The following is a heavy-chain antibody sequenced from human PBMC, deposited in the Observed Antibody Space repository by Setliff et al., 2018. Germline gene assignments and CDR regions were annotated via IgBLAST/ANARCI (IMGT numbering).Heavy chain of an antibody. D-gene: IGHD3-3*01. Sequence: SVKVSCKASGDTFSASGITWVRQAPGEGLEWVGRSIPILKTANYAQKFQGRVTLSVDDSATTAYMDLRSLKLEDTAVYFCARELRSPFWHIDSWGQGTLVTVSS. CDR3: ARELRSPFWHIDS. CDR2: SIPILKTA. V-gene: IGHV1-69*11. CDR1: GDTFSASG. J-gene: IGHJ4*02.